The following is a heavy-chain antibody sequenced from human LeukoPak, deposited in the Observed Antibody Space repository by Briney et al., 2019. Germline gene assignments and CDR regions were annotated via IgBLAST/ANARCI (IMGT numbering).Heavy chain of an antibody. Sequence: GGSLRLSCAASGFTFSSYAMSWVRQAPGKGLEWASAISGSGGSTYYADSVKGRFTISRDNSKNTLYLQMNSLRAEDTAVYYCAKGIGRWLELPFDYWGQGTLVTVSS. CDR2: ISGSGGST. J-gene: IGHJ4*02. V-gene: IGHV3-23*01. D-gene: IGHD6-19*01. CDR1: GFTFSSYA. CDR3: AKGIGRWLELPFDY.